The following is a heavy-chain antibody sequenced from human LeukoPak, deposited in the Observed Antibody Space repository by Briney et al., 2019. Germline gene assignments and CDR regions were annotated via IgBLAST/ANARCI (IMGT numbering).Heavy chain of an antibody. CDR1: GFTFSSYA. D-gene: IGHD3-22*01. J-gene: IGHJ3*02. V-gene: IGHV3-23*01. CDR2: ISGSGGST. Sequence: PGGSLRPSCAASGFTFSSYAMSWVRQAPGKGLEWVSAISGSGGSTYYADSVKGRFTISRDNSKNTLYLQMNSLRAEDTAIYYCAKAGEYYYDSSGYLSGDAFDIWGQGTMVTVSS. CDR3: AKAGEYYYDSSGYLSGDAFDI.